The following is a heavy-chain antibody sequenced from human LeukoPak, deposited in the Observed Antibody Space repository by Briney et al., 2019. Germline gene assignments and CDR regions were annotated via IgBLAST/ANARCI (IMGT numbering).Heavy chain of an antibody. V-gene: IGHV3-30*02. Sequence: GGSLRLSCAASGFTFSSYGMHWVRQAPGKGLEWVAFIRYDGSNKYYADSVKGRFTISRDNSKNTLYLQMNSLRAEDTAVYYCARNYYDSSAHRDYWGQGTLVTVSS. D-gene: IGHD3-22*01. CDR1: GFTFSSYG. CDR2: IRYDGSNK. CDR3: ARNYYDSSAHRDY. J-gene: IGHJ4*02.